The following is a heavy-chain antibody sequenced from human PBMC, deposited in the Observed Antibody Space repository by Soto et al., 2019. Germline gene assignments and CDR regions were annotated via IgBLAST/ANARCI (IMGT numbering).Heavy chain of an antibody. CDR2: IYYSGST. D-gene: IGHD6-13*01. Sequence: TLSLTCTVSGGSIRSYYWSWIRQPPGKGLEWIGYIYYSGSTNYNPSLKSRVTILVDTSKNQFSLKLSSVTAADTAVYYCARGKGSSPWDYYYYGMDVWGQGTTVTVSS. CDR3: ARGKGSSPWDYYYYGMDV. CDR1: GGSIRSYY. V-gene: IGHV4-59*01. J-gene: IGHJ6*02.